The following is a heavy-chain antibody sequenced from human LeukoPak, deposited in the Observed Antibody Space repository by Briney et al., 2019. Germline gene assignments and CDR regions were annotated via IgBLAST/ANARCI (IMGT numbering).Heavy chain of an antibody. J-gene: IGHJ3*02. D-gene: IGHD3-10*01. V-gene: IGHV3-74*01. CDR3: ARSGIGRAFDI. CDR2: IISDGSST. CDR1: GFTFSNYW. Sequence: PGGSLRLSCAASGFTFSNYWMHWVRQTPGKGLEWVSRIISDGSSTIYADSVKGRFTVSRDNVKNMVYLDMNGLRGDDTAVYYCARSGIGRAFDIWGQGATVTVSS.